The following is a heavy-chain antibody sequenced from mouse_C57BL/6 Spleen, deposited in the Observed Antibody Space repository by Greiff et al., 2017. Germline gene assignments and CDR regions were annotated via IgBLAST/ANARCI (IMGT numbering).Heavy chain of an antibody. Sequence: EVQRVESGGGLVKPGGSLKLSCAASGFTFSDYGMHWVRQAPEKGLEWVAYISSGSSTIYYADTVKGRFTISRDNAKNTLFLQMTSLRSEDTAMYYCARPIYYYGSSYWFAYWGQGTLVTVSA. D-gene: IGHD1-1*01. CDR3: ARPIYYYGSSYWFAY. CDR2: ISSGSSTI. CDR1: GFTFSDYG. J-gene: IGHJ3*01. V-gene: IGHV5-17*01.